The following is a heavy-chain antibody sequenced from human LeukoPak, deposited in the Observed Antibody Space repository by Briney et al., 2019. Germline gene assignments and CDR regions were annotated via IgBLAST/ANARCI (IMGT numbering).Heavy chain of an antibody. CDR1: GFMFSSYG. V-gene: IGHV3-30*18. Sequence: PGRSLRLSCAASGFMFSSYGMHWVRQGPGKGLEWVAVISYDGSNKYYADSVKGRFTISRDNSKNTLYPQMNSLRAEDTAVYYCAKDHLWFGELLFSNAMDVWGQGTTVTVSS. D-gene: IGHD3-10*01. CDR2: ISYDGSNK. CDR3: AKDHLWFGELLFSNAMDV. J-gene: IGHJ6*02.